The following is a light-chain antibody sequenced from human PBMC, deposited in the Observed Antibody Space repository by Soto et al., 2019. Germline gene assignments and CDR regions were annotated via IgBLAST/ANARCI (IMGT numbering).Light chain of an antibody. CDR3: QQYVTSSPRT. Sequence: GTLSLSPGDRTTLSCRASQSVSTSLAWYHHKPGEAPRLLIYGASSRATGIPERFSGSGSGTDFTLTITRLEPEDFAVYYCQQYVTSSPRTFGQGTKVDIK. V-gene: IGKV3-20*01. CDR1: QSVSTS. J-gene: IGKJ1*01. CDR2: GAS.